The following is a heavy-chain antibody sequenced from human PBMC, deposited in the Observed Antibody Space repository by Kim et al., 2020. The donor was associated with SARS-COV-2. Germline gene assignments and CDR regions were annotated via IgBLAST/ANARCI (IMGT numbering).Heavy chain of an antibody. Sequence: GGSLRLSCAASGFTFSSYSMNWVRQAPGKGLEWVSSISSSSSYIYYADSVKGRFTISRDNAKNSLYLQMNSLRAEDTAVYYCARVGSRVLSYGMDVWGQGTTVTVSS. CDR1: GFTFSSYS. CDR3: ARVGSRVLSYGMDV. D-gene: IGHD3-9*01. J-gene: IGHJ6*02. V-gene: IGHV3-21*01. CDR2: ISSSSSYI.